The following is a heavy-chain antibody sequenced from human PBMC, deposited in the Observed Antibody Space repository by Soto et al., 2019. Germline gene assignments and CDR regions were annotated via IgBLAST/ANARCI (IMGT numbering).Heavy chain of an antibody. D-gene: IGHD6-13*01. CDR1: GFTFSSYA. CDR2: ISGSVGTT. CDR3: AREQAAAHDY. J-gene: IGHJ4*02. V-gene: IGHV3-23*01. Sequence: GGSLRLSCAATGFTFSSYAMSWVRQAPGKGLEWVSVISGSVGTTYYADSVKGRFTISRDNSKSTLYLQMNSLRAEDTAVYYCAREQAAAHDYWGQGTLVTVSS.